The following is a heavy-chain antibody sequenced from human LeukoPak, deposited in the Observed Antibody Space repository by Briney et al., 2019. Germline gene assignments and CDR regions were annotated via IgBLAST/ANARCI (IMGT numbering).Heavy chain of an antibody. CDR3: ALLAVASDFDY. D-gene: IGHD6-19*01. CDR1: GFPFSVYE. J-gene: IGHJ4*02. Sequence: GGSLRLSCAVSGFPFSVYEMNWVRQAPGKGLEWVSNIGSSGWTIYYADSVKGRFSISRDNAKSSLYLQMNSLGVEDTAVYYCALLAVASDFDYWGQGALVTVSS. CDR2: IGSSGWTI. V-gene: IGHV3-48*03.